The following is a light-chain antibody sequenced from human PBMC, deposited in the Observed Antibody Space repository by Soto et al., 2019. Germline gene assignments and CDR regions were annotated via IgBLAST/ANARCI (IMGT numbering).Light chain of an antibody. V-gene: IGLV1-40*01. Sequence: QSVLTQPPSVSGAPGRRVTISCTGSSSNIGAGYDVHWYQQFPGTAPKLLIYGNSNRPSGVPDRFSGSKSGTSASLAITGLQAEDEADYYCQSYDSSLSGVLGSATKVTV. CDR2: GNS. J-gene: IGLJ1*01. CDR3: QSYDSSLSGV. CDR1: SSNIGAGYD.